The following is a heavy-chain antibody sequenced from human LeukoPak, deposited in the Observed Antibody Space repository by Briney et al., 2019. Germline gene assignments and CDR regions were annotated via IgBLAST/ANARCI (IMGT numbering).Heavy chain of an antibody. Sequence: GGSLRLSCAASGLTLSAYGRNWFGKAQGKGLEWGAVIGYDGSNKYYADSVKGRFTISRDNSRNTLYLQMNSLRAEDTAVYYCAREGGIAARPRGLDYWGQGTLVTVSS. CDR2: IGYDGSNK. D-gene: IGHD6-6*01. J-gene: IGHJ4*02. CDR1: GLTLSAYG. CDR3: AREGGIAARPRGLDY. V-gene: IGHV3-33*01.